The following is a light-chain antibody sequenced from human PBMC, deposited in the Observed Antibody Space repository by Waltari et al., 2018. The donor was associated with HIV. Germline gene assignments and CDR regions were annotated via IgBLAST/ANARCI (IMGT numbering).Light chain of an antibody. J-gene: IGKJ4*01. V-gene: IGKV2-28*01. CDR2: LGS. CDR3: MQALQISPT. CDR1: QSLLHSSEYNY. Sequence: DIVTTQSPLSLPVTPGEPASISCRSSQSLLHSSEYNYLDWYLQKPGQSPQLLIYLGSDRASGVPHSFSGSGSGTDLTLNISRLEAEDVEVYYCMQALQISPTCGGGTKVEIK.